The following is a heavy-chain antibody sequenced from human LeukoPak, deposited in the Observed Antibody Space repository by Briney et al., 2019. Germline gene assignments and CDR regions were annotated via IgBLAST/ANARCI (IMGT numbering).Heavy chain of an antibody. Sequence: SETLSLTCTVSVGSISSSSYYWGWIRQPPGKGLEWIGSIYYSGSTYFNPSLKSRVTISVDTSKNQSSLKLSSVTAADTAVYYCARQGGVVLAAANYFDYWGQGTLVTVSS. V-gene: IGHV4-39*01. CDR2: IYYSGST. CDR1: VGSISSSSYY. CDR3: ARQGGVVLAAANYFDY. D-gene: IGHD6-13*01. J-gene: IGHJ4*02.